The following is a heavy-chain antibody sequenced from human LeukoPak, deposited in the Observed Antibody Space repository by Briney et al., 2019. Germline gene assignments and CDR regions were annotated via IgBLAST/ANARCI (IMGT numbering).Heavy chain of an antibody. Sequence: GGSLRLSCAASGFTFSSYGMHWVRQAPGKGLEWVAFIRYGGSNKYYADSVKGRFTISRDNSKNTLYLQMNSLRAEDTAVYYCAKDLSTFQLYYYDSSGHDYWGQGTLVTVSS. CDR2: IRYGGSNK. J-gene: IGHJ4*02. V-gene: IGHV3-30*02. CDR1: GFTFSSYG. CDR3: AKDLSTFQLYYYDSSGHDY. D-gene: IGHD3-22*01.